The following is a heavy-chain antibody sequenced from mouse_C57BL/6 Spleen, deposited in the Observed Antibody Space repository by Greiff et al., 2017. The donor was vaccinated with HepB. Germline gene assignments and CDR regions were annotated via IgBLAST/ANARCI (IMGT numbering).Heavy chain of an antibody. CDR1: GFTFSSYA. V-gene: IGHV5-4*01. Sequence: EVQLVESGGGLVKPGGSLKLSCAASGFTFSSYAMSWVRQTPEKRLEWVATISDGGSYTYYPDNVKGRFTISRDNAKNNLDLQMSHLKSEDTAMYYCARDRTRGGAMDYWGQGTSVTVSS. CDR2: ISDGGSYT. J-gene: IGHJ4*01. D-gene: IGHD3-3*01. CDR3: ARDRTRGGAMDY.